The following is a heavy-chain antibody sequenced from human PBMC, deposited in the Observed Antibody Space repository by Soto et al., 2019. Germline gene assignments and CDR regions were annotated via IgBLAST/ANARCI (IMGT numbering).Heavy chain of an antibody. D-gene: IGHD2-15*01. Sequence: GESLKISCKGSGYSFTSYWISWVRQMPGHGLEWMGRIDPSDSYTNYSPSFQGHVTISADKSISTAYLQWSSLKASDTAMYYCARHVPRAASGGSPNDAFDIWGQGTMVTVSS. CDR3: ARHVPRAASGGSPNDAFDI. CDR1: GYSFTSYW. CDR2: IDPSDSYT. J-gene: IGHJ3*02. V-gene: IGHV5-10-1*01.